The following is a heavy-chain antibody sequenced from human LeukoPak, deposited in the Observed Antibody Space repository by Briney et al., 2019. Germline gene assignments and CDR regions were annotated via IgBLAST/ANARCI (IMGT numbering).Heavy chain of an antibody. Sequence: ASVKVSCKASGYTFTSYDINWVRQATGQGLEWVGWMNPNSGNTGYAQKFQGRVTITRNTSISTAYMELSSLRSEDTAVYYCARGGPKRRDGYNPEFDYWGQGTLVTVSS. CDR3: ARGGPKRRDGYNPEFDY. V-gene: IGHV1-8*03. CDR2: MNPNSGNT. D-gene: IGHD5-24*01. J-gene: IGHJ4*02. CDR1: GYTFTSYD.